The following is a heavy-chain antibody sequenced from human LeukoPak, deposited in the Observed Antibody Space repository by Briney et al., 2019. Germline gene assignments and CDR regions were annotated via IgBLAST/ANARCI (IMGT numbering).Heavy chain of an antibody. V-gene: IGHV1-18*01. Sequence: ASVKVSCKTSGYTFINYDIAWVRQAPGQGLEWMGWISPYKVNTNYAQNFQGRVMITADKSTSTAYMELSSLRSEDTAVYYCARDGPIPGIAVAGGDWGQGTLVTVSS. J-gene: IGHJ4*02. D-gene: IGHD6-19*01. CDR1: GYTFINYD. CDR2: ISPYKVNT. CDR3: ARDGPIPGIAVAGGD.